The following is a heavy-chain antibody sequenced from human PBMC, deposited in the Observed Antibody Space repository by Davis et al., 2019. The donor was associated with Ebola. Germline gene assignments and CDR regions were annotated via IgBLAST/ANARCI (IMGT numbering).Heavy chain of an antibody. D-gene: IGHD3-10*01. Sequence: GGSLRLSCEGSGFNVRSNYMSWVRQAPGRGLEWIAVTYTSCTTRCVDYADSVKGRFTVSRDNSKNTVFLQMNSLRAEDTAVYYCAREVRRGWFDPWGQGTLVTVSS. CDR1: GFNVRSNY. J-gene: IGHJ5*02. V-gene: IGHV3-66*01. CDR2: TYTSCTT. CDR3: AREVRRGWFDP.